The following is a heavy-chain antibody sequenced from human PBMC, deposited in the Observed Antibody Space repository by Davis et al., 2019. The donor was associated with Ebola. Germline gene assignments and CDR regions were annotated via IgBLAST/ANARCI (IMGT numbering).Heavy chain of an antibody. CDR2: ISYDGSNK. CDR1: GFTFSSYG. Sequence: GESLKISCAASGFTFSSYGMHWVRQAPGKGLEWVAVISYDGSNKYYADSVKGRFTISRDNSKNTLYLQMNSLRAEDTALYYCAKDRADEPTKYYYYGMDVWGQGTTVTVSS. CDR3: AKDRADEPTKYYYYGMDV. V-gene: IGHV3-30*18. D-gene: IGHD1-14*01. J-gene: IGHJ6*02.